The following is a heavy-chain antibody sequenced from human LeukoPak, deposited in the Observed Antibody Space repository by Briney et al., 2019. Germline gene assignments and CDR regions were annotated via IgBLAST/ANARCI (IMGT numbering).Heavy chain of an antibody. D-gene: IGHD4-23*01. J-gene: IGHJ6*02. CDR1: GYTFIRHY. CDR3: PRDSTVVTPYYYYYYGMDV. V-gene: IGHV1-2*06. Sequence: ASVKVSCKASGYTFIRHYLHWVRQAPGQGLEWMGRINPNSGGTNYAQKFQGRVTMTRDTSISTAYMELSRLRSDDTAVYYCPRDSTVVTPYYYYYYGMDVWGQGTTVTVSS. CDR2: INPNSGGT.